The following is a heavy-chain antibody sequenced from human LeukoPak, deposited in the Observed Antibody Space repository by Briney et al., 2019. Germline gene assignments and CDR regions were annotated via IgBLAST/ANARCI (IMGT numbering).Heavy chain of an antibody. V-gene: IGHV4-34*01. J-gene: IGHJ4*02. CDR2: INHSGST. CDR3: ARGYSGSYSD. D-gene: IGHD1-26*01. CDR1: GGSFSGYY. Sequence: SETLSLTCAVYGGSFSGYYWSWIRQPPGKGLEWIGEINHSGSTNYNPSLKSRVTISVDTSKNQFSLKLSSVTAADTAVYYCARGYSGSYSDWGQGTLVTVSS.